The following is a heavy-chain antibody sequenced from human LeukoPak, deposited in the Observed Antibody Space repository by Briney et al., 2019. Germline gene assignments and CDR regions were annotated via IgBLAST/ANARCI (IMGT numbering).Heavy chain of an antibody. CDR3: ARSVGVDYYGMDV. J-gene: IGHJ6*02. CDR2: ITNSGNTI. V-gene: IGHV3-48*03. D-gene: IGHD1-26*01. CDR1: GFTFRSYE. Sequence: PGGSLRLSCAASGFTFRSYEMNWVRQAPGKGLEWISFITNSGNTIYYADSVKGRFTISRDNSKNTLYLQMNSLRAEDTAVYYCARSVGVDYYGMDVWGQGTTVTVSS.